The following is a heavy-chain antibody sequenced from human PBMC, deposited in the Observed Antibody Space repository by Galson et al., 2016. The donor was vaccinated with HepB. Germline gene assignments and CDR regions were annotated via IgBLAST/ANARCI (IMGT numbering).Heavy chain of an antibody. CDR3: ARDRFPRVTRGRNWFDP. D-gene: IGHD2-21*02. V-gene: IGHV3-33*01. CDR1: GFTFSSYG. Sequence: SLRLSCAASGFTFSSYGMHWVRQAPGKGLGWVAILWYDGTHKYYADSVKGRFTVSRDNSKNTLYLQMNSLRAEDTAVYYCARDRFPRVTRGRNWFDPWGQGTLVTVSS. J-gene: IGHJ5*02. CDR2: LWYDGTHK.